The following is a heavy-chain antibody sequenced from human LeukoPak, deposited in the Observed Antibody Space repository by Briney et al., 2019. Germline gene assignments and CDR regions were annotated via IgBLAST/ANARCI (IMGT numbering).Heavy chain of an antibody. D-gene: IGHD3-22*01. CDR2: IKQGGSEK. CDR3: ARLYDSSGYYYFDY. V-gene: IGHV3-7*01. CDR1: GFTFSSYW. Sequence: GGSLRLSCAASGFTFSSYWMSWVRQAPGKGLEWVANIKQGGSEKYYVDSVKGRFTVSRDNAKNSLYLQMNSLRAEDTAVYYCARLYDSSGYYYFDYWGQGTLVTVSS. J-gene: IGHJ4*02.